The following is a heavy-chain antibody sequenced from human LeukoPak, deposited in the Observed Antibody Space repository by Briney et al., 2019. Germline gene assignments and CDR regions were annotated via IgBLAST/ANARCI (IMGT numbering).Heavy chain of an antibody. CDR1: GFTFSNYW. V-gene: IGHV3-7*01. CDR2: IKQDGSEK. J-gene: IGHJ6*04. D-gene: IGHD6-13*01. CDR3: ARVGGIAAAGTPPYYYYYYGMDV. Sequence: GGSLRLSCAASGFTFSNYWMSWVRQAPGRGLEWVANIKQDGSEKFYVDSVKGRFTISRDNSKNTLYLQMNSLRAEDTAVYYCARVGGIAAAGTPPYYYYYYGMDVWGKGTTVTVSS.